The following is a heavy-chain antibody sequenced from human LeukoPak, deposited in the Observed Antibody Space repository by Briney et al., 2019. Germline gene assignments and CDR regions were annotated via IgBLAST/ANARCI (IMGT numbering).Heavy chain of an antibody. J-gene: IGHJ3*02. V-gene: IGHV4-34*01. Sequence: SETLSLTCAVYGGSFSGYYCSWIRQPPGKGLEWIGEINHSGSTNYNPSLKSRVTISVDTSKNQFSLKLSSVTAADTAVYYCARGRRVSYYDFWSGYYGAFDIWGQGTMVTVSS. D-gene: IGHD3-3*01. CDR2: INHSGST. CDR3: ARGRRVSYYDFWSGYYGAFDI. CDR1: GGSFSGYY.